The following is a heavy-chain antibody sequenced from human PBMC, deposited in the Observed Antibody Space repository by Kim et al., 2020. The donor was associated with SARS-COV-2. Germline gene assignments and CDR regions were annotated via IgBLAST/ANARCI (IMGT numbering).Heavy chain of an antibody. J-gene: IGHJ3*02. CDR1: GFTFGDYA. CDR3: AKTLIPYGSGSYNDAFDI. D-gene: IGHD3-10*01. CDR2: ISWNSGSI. Sequence: GGSLRLSCAASGFTFGDYAMHWVRQAPGKGLEWVSGISWNSGSIGYADSVKGRFTISRDNAKNSLYLQMNSLRAEDTALYYCAKTLIPYGSGSYNDAFDIWGQGTMVTVSS. V-gene: IGHV3-9*01.